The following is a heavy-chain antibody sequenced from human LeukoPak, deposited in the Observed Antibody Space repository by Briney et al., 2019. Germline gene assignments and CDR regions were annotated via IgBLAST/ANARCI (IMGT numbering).Heavy chain of an antibody. CDR1: GFTFSSYG. CDR2: IRYDGSNK. J-gene: IGHJ6*03. D-gene: IGHD6-6*01. V-gene: IGHV3-30*02. Sequence: QPGGSLRLSCAASGFTFSSYGMHWVRQAPGKGLEWVAFIRYDGSNKYYADSVKGRFTISRDNSKNTLYLQMNSLRAEDTAVYYCAKRSPVPGQIYYYYYYMDVWGKGTTVTVSS. CDR3: AKRSPVPGQIYYYYYYMDV.